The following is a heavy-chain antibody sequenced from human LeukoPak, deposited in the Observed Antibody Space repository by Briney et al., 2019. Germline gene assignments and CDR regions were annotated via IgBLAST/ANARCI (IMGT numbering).Heavy chain of an antibody. D-gene: IGHD3-9*01. V-gene: IGHV4-4*08. J-gene: IGHJ4*02. CDR1: GGSIESYY. Sequence: PSETLSLTGSVSGGSIESYYWSWIRQPPGKGLEFIGYIAASGTTKHNPSLKSRVTLSMDTSKNQSSLKLRSVTAADTAVYFCARFPYFEGFDYWGQGTQVIVSS. CDR2: IAASGTT. CDR3: ARFPYFEGFDY.